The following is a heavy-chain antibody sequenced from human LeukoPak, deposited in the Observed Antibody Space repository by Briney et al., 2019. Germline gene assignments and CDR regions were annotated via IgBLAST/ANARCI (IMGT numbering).Heavy chain of an antibody. CDR3: ARVLGYYYYMDV. Sequence: ASVKVSCKASGYSFTGYQMHWVRQAPGQGLEWMGWINPNSGGTNYAQKFQGRVTMTRDTSISTAYMELSRLRSDDTAVYYCARVLGYYYYMDVWGKGTTVTVSS. V-gene: IGHV1-2*02. D-gene: IGHD3-16*01. J-gene: IGHJ6*03. CDR1: GYSFTGYQ. CDR2: INPNSGGT.